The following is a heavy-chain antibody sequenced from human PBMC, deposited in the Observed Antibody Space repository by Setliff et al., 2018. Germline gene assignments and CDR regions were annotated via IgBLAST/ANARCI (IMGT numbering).Heavy chain of an antibody. Sequence: ASVKVSCKTSGYAFITFGMSWARQAPGQGLEWMGWMSPVYGIANYARKFQGRVTLTADTSTTTAYLELTSLRYDDTAVYYCVRGPGPSVVVAIPFDHWGQGSLVTVS. CDR1: GYAFITFG. CDR2: MSPVYGIA. CDR3: VRGPGPSVVVAIPFDH. D-gene: IGHD5-12*01. V-gene: IGHV1-18*01. J-gene: IGHJ4*02.